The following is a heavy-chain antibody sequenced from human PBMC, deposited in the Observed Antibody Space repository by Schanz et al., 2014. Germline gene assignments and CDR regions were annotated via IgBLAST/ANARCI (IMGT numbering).Heavy chain of an antibody. CDR3: ARDFSAYVGNYFDY. CDR1: GYTLSAYS. V-gene: IGHV1-18*01. D-gene: IGHD5-12*01. Sequence: QVQLVQSGTQVKKPGASVKVSCKASGYTLSAYSLHWVRQAPGQGLEWMGWISAYNGNTNYAQKLQGRVTMTTDTSTSTSYMELTSLRFDDTAVYYCARDFSAYVGNYFDYWGQGTLVTVSS. J-gene: IGHJ4*02. CDR2: ISAYNGNT.